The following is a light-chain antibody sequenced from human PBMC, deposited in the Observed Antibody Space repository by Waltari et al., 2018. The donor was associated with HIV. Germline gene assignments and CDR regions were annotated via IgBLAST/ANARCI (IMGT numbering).Light chain of an antibody. J-gene: IGLJ2*01. CDR3: SAWDRSLSAVV. CDR1: SDNVGNQG. CDR2: RDN. V-gene: IGLV10-54*04. Sequence: QTGLTQPPSVSKGLRQTATLTCTRNSDNVGNQGATWLQQHQGHPPNLLFYRDNKRPSGISERFSASMSGNTASLTITGLQPEDEADYICSAWDRSLSAVVFGGGTTLIVL.